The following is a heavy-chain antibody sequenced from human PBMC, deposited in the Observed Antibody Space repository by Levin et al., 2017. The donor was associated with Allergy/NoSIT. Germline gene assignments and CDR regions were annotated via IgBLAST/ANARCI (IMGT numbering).Heavy chain of an antibody. D-gene: IGHD6-19*01. CDR1: GFIFSNYA. Sequence: GESLKISCVASGFIFSNYAMHWVRQAPGKGLEWVARISFDGNEKYYVQSVKGRFTIFRDNSKNTLYLQMSSLNTEDTDGYYCVKGAKFSSGSNYFYYYMDVWGKGTPVSVS. CDR3: VKGAKFSSGSNYFYYYMDV. V-gene: IGHV3-30*18. J-gene: IGHJ6*03. CDR2: ISFDGNEK.